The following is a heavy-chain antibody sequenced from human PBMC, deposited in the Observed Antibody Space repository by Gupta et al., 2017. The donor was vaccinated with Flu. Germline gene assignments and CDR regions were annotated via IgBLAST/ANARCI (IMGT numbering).Heavy chain of an antibody. CDR2: IDPEDGET. J-gene: IGHJ6*02. CDR3: ATDSATGYDSFSYYGIDV. CDR1: GDTFSDYY. D-gene: IGHD3-9*01. Sequence: EVQVVQSGAEVQKPGTTVNIPCKVYGDTFSDYYMHWVQQAPGKGLEWMGRIDPEDGETIYAEKFQGRVIITANTSTDTSYLEVSSLRSEDTAVYYCATDSATGYDSFSYYGIDVWGQGTTVTVSS. V-gene: IGHV1-69-2*01.